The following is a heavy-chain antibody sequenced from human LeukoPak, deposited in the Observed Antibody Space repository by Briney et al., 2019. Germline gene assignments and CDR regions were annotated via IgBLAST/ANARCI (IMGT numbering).Heavy chain of an antibody. CDR1: GGSISSSSYY. D-gene: IGHD5-18*01. Sequence: SETLSLTCTVSGGSISSSSYYWGWIRQPPGKGLEWIGSVYYSGSTYYNPSLESRVSMFVDASKNQFSLKLSSVTAADTAVYYCASLSGYSYGYGAYWGQGTLVTVFS. V-gene: IGHV4-39*01. J-gene: IGHJ4*02. CDR2: VYYSGST. CDR3: ASLSGYSYGYGAY.